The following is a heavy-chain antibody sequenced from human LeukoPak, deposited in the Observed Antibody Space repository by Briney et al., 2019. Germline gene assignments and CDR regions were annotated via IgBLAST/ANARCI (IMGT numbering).Heavy chain of an antibody. Sequence: GGSLRLSCAASGFTFSSYGMHWVRQAPGKGLEWVAVISYDGSNKYYADSVKGRFTISRDNSKNTLYLQMNSLRAEDTAVYYCAKNHFWYCSSTSCSMFDYWGQGTLVTVSS. J-gene: IGHJ4*02. V-gene: IGHV3-30*18. CDR1: GFTFSSYG. D-gene: IGHD2-2*01. CDR2: ISYDGSNK. CDR3: AKNHFWYCSSTSCSMFDY.